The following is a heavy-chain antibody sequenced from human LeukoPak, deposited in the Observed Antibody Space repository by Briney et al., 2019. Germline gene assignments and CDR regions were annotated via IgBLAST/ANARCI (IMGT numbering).Heavy chain of an antibody. CDR2: ISGSGGRT. V-gene: IGHV3-23*01. CDR1: GFTFSSYA. D-gene: IGHD3-10*01. J-gene: IGHJ4*02. Sequence: PGGSLRLSCAASGFTFSSYAMSWVRQAPGKGLEWVSTISGSGGRTYYADSVKGRFTISRDNAKNSLYLQMNSLRAEDTAVYYCARDYYGSGSYYLYYFDYWGQGTLVTVSS. CDR3: ARDYYGSGSYYLYYFDY.